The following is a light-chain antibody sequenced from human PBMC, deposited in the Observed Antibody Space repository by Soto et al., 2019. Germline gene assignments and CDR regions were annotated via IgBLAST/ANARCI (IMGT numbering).Light chain of an antibody. CDR3: QQYGSSSWT. CDR1: QSVSSSY. Sequence: EIVLTQSPGTLSLSPGERATLSCRASQSVSSSYLAWYQQKPGQAPRLLIYGTSSRATGIPDRFSGSGSGXDXXXTXXRXXPEDFAVYYCQQYGSSSWTFGQGTKVEIK. J-gene: IGKJ1*01. CDR2: GTS. V-gene: IGKV3-20*01.